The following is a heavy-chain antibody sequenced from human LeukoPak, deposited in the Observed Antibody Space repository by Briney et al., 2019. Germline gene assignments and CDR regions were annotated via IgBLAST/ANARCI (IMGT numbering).Heavy chain of an antibody. V-gene: IGHV3-74*01. J-gene: IGHJ3*02. CDR3: ARLQGITPQPMAEGFDI. CDR2: ISPDGSST. D-gene: IGHD3-16*01. CDR1: GFSFSSSW. Sequence: GGSLRLSCAASGFSFSSSWMLWVRQTPGKGLVWLSRISPDGSSTSYADSVKGRFTASRDIARNTLSLQMNSLRAEDSAVYYCARLQGITPQPMAEGFDIWGQGTMVTVSS.